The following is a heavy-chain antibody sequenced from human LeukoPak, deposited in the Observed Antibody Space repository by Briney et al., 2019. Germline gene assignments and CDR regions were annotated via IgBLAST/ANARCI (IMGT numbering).Heavy chain of an antibody. CDR1: GFSFSDFY. D-gene: IGHD1-26*01. Sequence: GGSLRLSCAASGFSFSDFYMSWIRQAPGMGLEWISYIGTRSNPIYYADSVKGRFTISRDDAKDSLYLQMNSLRDEDTAVYFCAREARGSGRDFDYWGQGILVTVSS. V-gene: IGHV3-11*01. CDR3: AREARGSGRDFDY. J-gene: IGHJ4*02. CDR2: IGTRSNPI.